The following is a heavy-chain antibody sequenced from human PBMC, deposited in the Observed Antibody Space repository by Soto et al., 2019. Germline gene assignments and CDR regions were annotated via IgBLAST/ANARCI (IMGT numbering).Heavy chain of an antibody. V-gene: IGHV3-23*01. D-gene: IGHD5-18*01. J-gene: IGHJ4*02. CDR3: AGPGYSSQDY. Sequence: WGSLRLSCAASVFTFISFALILFRQAPGKWLEWVSAISGSGDGTDYADSVKGRFTISRDNSKNTLYLQMNSLRAEDTAVYYCAGPGYSSQDYWGQGALVTVS. CDR2: ISGSGDGT. CDR1: VFTFISFA.